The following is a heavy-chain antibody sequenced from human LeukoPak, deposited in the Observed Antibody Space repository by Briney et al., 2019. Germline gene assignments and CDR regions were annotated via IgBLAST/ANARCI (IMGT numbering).Heavy chain of an antibody. J-gene: IGHJ3*02. CDR1: AYTFTGYY. V-gene: IGHV1-2*06. D-gene: IGHD3-22*01. CDR2: INPNSGGT. Sequence: ASVKVSCKASAYTFTGYYMHWVRQAPGQGLEWMGRINPNSGGTNYAQKFQGRVTMTRDTSISTAYMELSRLRSDDTAVYYCAMYYYDSSGYGAFDIWGQGTMVTVSS. CDR3: AMYYYDSSGYGAFDI.